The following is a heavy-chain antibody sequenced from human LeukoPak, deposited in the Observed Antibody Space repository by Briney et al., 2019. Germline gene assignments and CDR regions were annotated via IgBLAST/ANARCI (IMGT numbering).Heavy chain of an antibody. Sequence: GGSLRLSCAASGFTFSSYEMNWVRQAPGKGLEWVSYISSSGSTIYYADSVKGRFTISRDNAKNSLYLQMNSLRAEDTAVYYCARDKGINAYYYYYYMDVWGKGTTVTISS. CDR1: GFTFSSYE. CDR3: ARDKGINAYYYYYYMDV. D-gene: IGHD2/OR15-2a*01. CDR2: ISSSGSTI. J-gene: IGHJ6*03. V-gene: IGHV3-48*03.